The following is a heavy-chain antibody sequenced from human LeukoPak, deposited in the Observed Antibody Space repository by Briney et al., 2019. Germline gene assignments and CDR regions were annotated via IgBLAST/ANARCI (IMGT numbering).Heavy chain of an antibody. CDR2: ISGSAST. Sequence: GGSLRLSCAASKFIFRNYGMSWVRQAPGKGLEWVSGISGSASTYYADSVKGRFTISRDNSKNTLYLQMSSLRAEDTAVYYCAISGGYWAWAHWGQGTLVTVSS. V-gene: IGHV3-23*01. CDR3: AISGGYWAWAH. CDR1: KFIFRNYG. D-gene: IGHD1-26*01. J-gene: IGHJ4*02.